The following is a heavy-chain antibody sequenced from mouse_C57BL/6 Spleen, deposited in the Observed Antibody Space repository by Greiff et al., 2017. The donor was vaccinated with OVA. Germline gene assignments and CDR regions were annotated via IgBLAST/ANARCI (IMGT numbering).Heavy chain of an antibody. CDR1: GYTFTSYW. CDR2: IHPNSGSS. D-gene: IGHD1-1*01. J-gene: IGHJ2*01. Sequence: QVQLQQPGAELVKPGASVKLSCKASGYTFTSYWMHWVKQRPGQGLEWIGMIHPNSGSSNYNEKFKSKATLTVDKSSSTAYMQLSSLTSEDSAVYYCARLVVAGDDYWGQGTTLTVSS. CDR3: ARLVVAGDDY. V-gene: IGHV1-64*01.